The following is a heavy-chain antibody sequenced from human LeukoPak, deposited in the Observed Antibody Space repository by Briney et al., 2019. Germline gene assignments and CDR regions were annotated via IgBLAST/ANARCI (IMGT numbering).Heavy chain of an antibody. Sequence: HAPXXXLEWVSGISWNSGSIGYADSVKGRFTISRDNAKNSLYLQMNSLRAEDTALYYCTKESAGGIDYWGQGTLVTVSS. D-gene: IGHD2-8*02. CDR2: ISWNSGSI. CDR3: TKESAGGIDY. J-gene: IGHJ4*02. V-gene: IGHV3-9*01.